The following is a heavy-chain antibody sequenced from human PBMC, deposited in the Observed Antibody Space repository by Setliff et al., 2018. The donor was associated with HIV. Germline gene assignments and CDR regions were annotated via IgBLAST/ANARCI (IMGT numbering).Heavy chain of an antibody. J-gene: IGHJ6*03. CDR2: IFYTGST. Sequence: SETLSLTCTVSGGSISGHYWSWIRQPPGKGLEWIAYIFYTGSTNYNPSLKRRVTISVDTSKNQFFLKLSSVTAADTAVYYCVRGYCGSTTCYYDYYYMDVWGKGSKVTVSS. V-gene: IGHV4-59*11. D-gene: IGHD2-2*01. CDR1: GGSISGHY. CDR3: VRGYCGSTTCYYDYYYMDV.